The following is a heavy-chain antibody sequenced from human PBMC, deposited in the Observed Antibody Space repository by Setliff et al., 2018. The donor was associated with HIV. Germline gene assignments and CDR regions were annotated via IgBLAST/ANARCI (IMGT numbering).Heavy chain of an antibody. J-gene: IGHJ3*02. CDR1: GGSINRSNYY. D-gene: IGHD2-15*01. Sequence: SETLSLTCTVPGGSINRSNYYWGWIRQPPGKGLEWIGRIYSTGSTNYNPSLKSRVTISVDTSKNQFSLNLSSVTAADTAVYYCARFPLLHKNAFDIWGQGTMVTVSS. CDR3: ARFPLLHKNAFDI. V-gene: IGHV4-39*07. CDR2: IYSTGST.